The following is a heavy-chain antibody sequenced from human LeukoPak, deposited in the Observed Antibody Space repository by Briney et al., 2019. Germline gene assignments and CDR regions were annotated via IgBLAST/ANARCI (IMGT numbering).Heavy chain of an antibody. D-gene: IGHD2-15*01. V-gene: IGHV3-72*01. CDR3: TRRPDCSGGTCFVDY. CDR2: SSNKANSYTT. Sequence: GGSLRLSCAASGFIFSDHYMDWLRQAPGKGLEWVACSSNKANSYTTRYAASVKGRFTISRDDSTKSLFLQMSSLKTEDTAVYYCTRRPDCSGGTCFVDYWGHGTLVTVSS. J-gene: IGHJ4*01. CDR1: GFIFSDHY.